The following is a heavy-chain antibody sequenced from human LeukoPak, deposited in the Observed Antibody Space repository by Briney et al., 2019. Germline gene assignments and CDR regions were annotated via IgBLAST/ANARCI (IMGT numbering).Heavy chain of an antibody. CDR1: GFTFSSYE. J-gene: IGHJ4*02. CDR2: ISSGGSTV. Sequence: PGGSLRLSCAASGFTFSSYEINWVRQAPGKGLECVSYISSGGSTVYYADSVKGRFTISRDNAKNSLYLQMSSLRAEDTAVYYCARAFYGDLDYWGQGTLVTVSS. CDR3: ARAFYGDLDY. V-gene: IGHV3-48*03. D-gene: IGHD4-17*01.